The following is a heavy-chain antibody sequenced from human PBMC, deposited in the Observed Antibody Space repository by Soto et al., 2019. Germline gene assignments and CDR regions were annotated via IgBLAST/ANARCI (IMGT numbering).Heavy chain of an antibody. CDR3: ARGTTTSSWSDRDV. D-gene: IGHD1-1*01. CDR2: ISYDGSNK. V-gene: IGHV3-30-3*01. J-gene: IGHJ6*02. Sequence: QVQLVESGGGVVQPGRSLRLSCAASGFTFSNNAMDWVRQAPGKGLEWVAVISYDGSNKYIAESVKGRFTISRDNSKNTLLLQMNSLRAEDTAVYYCARGTTTSSWSDRDVWGQGTTVTVSS. CDR1: GFTFSNNA.